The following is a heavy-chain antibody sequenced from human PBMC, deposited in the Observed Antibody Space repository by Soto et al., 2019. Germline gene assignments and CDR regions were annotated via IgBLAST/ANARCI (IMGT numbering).Heavy chain of an antibody. D-gene: IGHD2-21*01. CDR1: GGTFSTYS. V-gene: IGHV1-69*02. Sequence: VQLVQSGAEVKKPGSSVKVSCKDSGGTFSTYSMFWVRQAPGQGLEWMGRIIPMLGIRNYAQRFQDRVTITADKSTATAHMELSSLRSEDTALYYCTIGSWSGEVFDIWGQGTMVTLSS. CDR2: IIPMLGIR. J-gene: IGHJ3*02. CDR3: TIGSWSGEVFDI.